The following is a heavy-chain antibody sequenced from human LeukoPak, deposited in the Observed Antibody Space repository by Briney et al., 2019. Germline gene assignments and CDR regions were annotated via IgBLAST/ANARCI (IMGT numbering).Heavy chain of an antibody. V-gene: IGHV4-4*07. CDR1: GGSVSSYY. CDR3: ARDIWATAALNYFDP. Sequence: PSETLSLTCTVSGGSVSSYYWSWIRQSAGKGLEWIGRIYTSVSTNYNPSLKGRATISVDKSKNQFSLKLGSVTAAGTAVYYCARDIWATAALNYFDPWGQGTLVTVSS. D-gene: IGHD4-11*01. J-gene: IGHJ5*02. CDR2: IYTSVST.